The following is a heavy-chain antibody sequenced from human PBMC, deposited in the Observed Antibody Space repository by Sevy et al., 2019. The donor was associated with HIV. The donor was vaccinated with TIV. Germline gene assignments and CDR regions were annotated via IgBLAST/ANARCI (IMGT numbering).Heavy chain of an antibody. Sequence: SETLSLTCTVSGGSIPSYSWSWIRQPAGKGLEWLGRIYRNGNSNYNPSLKSRVTMSVDTSNNQFSLKLTSVNAADTAVYFCAREGGASSAWFENWFGPWGQGTLVTVSS. D-gene: IGHD6-19*01. J-gene: IGHJ5*02. CDR2: IYRNGNS. CDR3: AREGGASSAWFENWFGP. V-gene: IGHV4-4*07. CDR1: GGSIPSYS.